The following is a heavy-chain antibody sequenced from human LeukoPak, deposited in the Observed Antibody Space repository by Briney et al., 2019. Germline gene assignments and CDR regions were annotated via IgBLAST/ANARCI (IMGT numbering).Heavy chain of an antibody. V-gene: IGHV3-23*01. CDR2: ISGSSSST. D-gene: IGHD3-22*01. CDR3: AKVMGPHYFDTSGSSRAFDY. CDR1: GFTFSSYA. Sequence: PGGSLRLSCAASGFTFSSYAMTWVRQAPGKGLEWVSAISGSSSSTHYADSVKGRFTISRDNSKNTLYLQMNSLRAEDTALYYCAKVMGPHYFDTSGSSRAFDYWGQGTLVTVSS. J-gene: IGHJ4*02.